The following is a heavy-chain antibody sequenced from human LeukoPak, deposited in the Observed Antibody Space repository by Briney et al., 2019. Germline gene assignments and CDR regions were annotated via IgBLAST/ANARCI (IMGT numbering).Heavy chain of an antibody. CDR2: INPNSGGT. V-gene: IGHV1-2*02. J-gene: IGHJ5*02. Sequence: ASVKVSCKASGYTFTGYYIHWVRQAPGQGLEWMGWINPNSGGTNYAQKFQGRVTMTRDTSITTAYMELSRLISDDTAVYYCARGLTDEHQLILHWFGPWGQGTLVTVSS. D-gene: IGHD2-2*01. CDR3: ARGLTDEHQLILHWFGP. CDR1: GYTFTGYY.